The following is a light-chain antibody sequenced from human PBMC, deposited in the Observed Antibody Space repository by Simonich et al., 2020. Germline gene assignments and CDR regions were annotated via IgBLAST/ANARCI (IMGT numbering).Light chain of an antibody. CDR2: GAS. CDR3: QQYGSSPLT. V-gene: IGKV3-20*01. CDR1: QSVSSSY. J-gene: IGKJ4*01. Sequence: EIVLTQSPCTLSLSPGERATLSCRASQSVSSSYLAWYQQKPGQAPRPLIYGASSMATGIPDRLSGSGSGTDFTLTISRLEPEDFAVYYCQQYGSSPLTFGGGTKVEIK.